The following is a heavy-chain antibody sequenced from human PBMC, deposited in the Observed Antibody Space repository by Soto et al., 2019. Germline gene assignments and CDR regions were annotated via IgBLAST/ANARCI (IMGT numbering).Heavy chain of an antibody. J-gene: IGHJ6*02. Sequence: WASVKVSCKASGYTFTSYGISWVRQAPGQGLEWMGWISAYNGNTNYAQKLQGRVTMTTDTSTSTAYMELRSLRSDDTAVYYCARDGPHSGSYRYGMDVWGQGTTVTVSS. CDR1: GYTFTSYG. CDR2: ISAYNGNT. CDR3: ARDGPHSGSYRYGMDV. D-gene: IGHD1-26*01. V-gene: IGHV1-18*04.